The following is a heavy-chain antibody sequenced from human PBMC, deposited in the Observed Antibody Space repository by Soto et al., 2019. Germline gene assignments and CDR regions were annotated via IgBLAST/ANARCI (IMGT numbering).Heavy chain of an antibody. CDR2: IIPIFGTA. D-gene: IGHD3-22*01. Sequence: SVKVSCKASGGTFSSYAISWVLQAPGQGLEWMGGIIPIFGTANYAQKFQGRVTITADESTSTAYMELSSLRSEDTAVYYCATGSSPHVYYHSSRYRTTHYWCQGTRVTVYS. J-gene: IGHJ4*02. CDR1: GGTFSSYA. CDR3: ATGSSPHVYYHSSRYRTTHY. V-gene: IGHV1-69*13.